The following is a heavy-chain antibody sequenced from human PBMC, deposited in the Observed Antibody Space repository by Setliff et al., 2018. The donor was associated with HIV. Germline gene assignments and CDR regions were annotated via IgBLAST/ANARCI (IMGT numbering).Heavy chain of an antibody. D-gene: IGHD2-15*01. CDR2: IYTSGSI. V-gene: IGHV4-59*08. CDR1: GGSISSYY. J-gene: IGHJ4*02. Sequence: SETLSLTCTVSGGSISSYYWSWIRQPPGKGLEWIGYIYTSGSINYNPSLKSRVTISVDTSKNQFSLRLSSVTAADTAVYYCARHLTPLLVVVSWGQGTLVTVSS. CDR3: ARHLTPLLVVVS.